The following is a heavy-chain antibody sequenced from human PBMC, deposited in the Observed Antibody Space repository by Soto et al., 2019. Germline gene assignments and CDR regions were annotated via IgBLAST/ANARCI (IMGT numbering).Heavy chain of an antibody. V-gene: IGHV2-70*13. Sequence: SGPTLVNPTQTLTLTSTFSGFSLSTSGMCVSWIRQPPGKALEWLTLIDWDDDKYYSTSLKTRLTISKDTSKNQVVLTMTNMDPVHTATYYCARARFNSLSYYGFDYWGPGTLLTISS. J-gene: IGHJ4*02. CDR3: ARARFNSLSYYGFDY. D-gene: IGHD1-26*01. CDR1: GFSLSTSGMC. CDR2: IDWDDDK.